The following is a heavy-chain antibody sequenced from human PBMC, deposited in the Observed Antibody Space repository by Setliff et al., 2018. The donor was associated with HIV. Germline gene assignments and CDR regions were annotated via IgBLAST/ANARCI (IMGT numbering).Heavy chain of an antibody. D-gene: IGHD1-1*01. CDR2: SSASGNSR. J-gene: IGHJ4*02. Sequence: GGSLRLSCAASGFTFSPSALSWVRQTPGKGLEWVASSSASGNSRYHADSVRGRFTISRDNSKDTLFLNMNSLRAEDTAIYYCAREKLEDHPTFFYDSWGQGTLVTVSS. CDR1: GFTFSPSA. CDR3: AREKLEDHPTFFYDS. V-gene: IGHV3-23*01.